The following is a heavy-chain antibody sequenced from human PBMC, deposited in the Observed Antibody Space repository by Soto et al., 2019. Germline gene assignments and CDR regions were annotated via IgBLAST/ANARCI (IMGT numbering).Heavy chain of an antibody. V-gene: IGHV4-30-4*01. CDR1: GGSISSGDYY. J-gene: IGHJ4*02. D-gene: IGHD3-10*01. CDR3: ARRMVRGVRYFDY. Sequence: QVQLQESGPGLVKPSQTLSLTCTVSGGSISSGDYYWSWIRQPPGKGLEWIGYIYYSGSTYYNPPLKSRVTISVDTSKNQFSLKLSSVTAADTAVYYCARRMVRGVRYFDYWGQGTLVTVSS. CDR2: IYYSGST.